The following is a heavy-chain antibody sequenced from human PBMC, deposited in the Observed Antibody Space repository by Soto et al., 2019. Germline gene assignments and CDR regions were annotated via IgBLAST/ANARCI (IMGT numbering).Heavy chain of an antibody. CDR3: VSNGDYRFDY. CDR1: GFAFSKYW. J-gene: IGHJ4*02. CDR2: IKYDGSEK. V-gene: IGHV3-7*01. Sequence: EVQLVESGGGLVQRGGSLRLSCAASGFAFSKYWMSWVRQAPGKGLEWVANIKYDGSEKYYVDSVKGRFTISRDNAKNSLHLQMNSLRVEDTAVYYCVSNGDYRFDYWGQGTLVTVSS. D-gene: IGHD4-17*01.